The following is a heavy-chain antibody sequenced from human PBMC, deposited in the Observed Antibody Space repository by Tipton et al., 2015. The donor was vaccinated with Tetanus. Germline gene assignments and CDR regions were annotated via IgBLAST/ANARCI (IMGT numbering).Heavy chain of an antibody. V-gene: IGHV4-31*03. D-gene: IGHD1-1*01. Sequence: TLSLTCIVSGGSISSGGYYWSWIRQHPGKGLEWVGDIYDSGSIYYNPSLKSRVSLSIDTSKNQFSLKLSSVTAADTAVYYCARERYIHYGMDVWGQGTTVTVSS. CDR3: ARERYIHYGMDV. CDR2: IYDSGSI. CDR1: GGSISSGGYY. J-gene: IGHJ6*02.